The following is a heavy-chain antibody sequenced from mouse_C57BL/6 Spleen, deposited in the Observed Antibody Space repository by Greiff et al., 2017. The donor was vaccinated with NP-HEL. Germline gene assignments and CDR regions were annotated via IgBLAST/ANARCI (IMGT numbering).Heavy chain of an antibody. J-gene: IGHJ1*03. CDR3: ARSPYGSSYWYFDV. CDR2: IHPNSGST. Sequence: QVHVKQPGAELVKPGASVKLSCKASGYTFTSYWMHWVKQRPGQGLEWIGMIHPNSGSTNYNEKFKSKATLTVDKSSSTAYMQLSSLTSEDSAVYYCARSPYGSSYWYFDVWGTGTTVTVSS. CDR1: GYTFTSYW. V-gene: IGHV1-64*01. D-gene: IGHD1-1*01.